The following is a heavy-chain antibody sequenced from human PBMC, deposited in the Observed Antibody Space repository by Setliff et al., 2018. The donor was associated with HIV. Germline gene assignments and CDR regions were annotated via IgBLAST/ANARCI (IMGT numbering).Heavy chain of an antibody. V-gene: IGHV4-59*08. CDR3: ARLPQD. J-gene: IGHJ4*02. CDR1: GGSISNYY. CDR2: GYYSGIT. Sequence: SETLSLTCTVSGGSISNYYWSWIRQPPGKGLEWIGCGYYSGITHYDPSLKSRVTISLDTSKNQFSLQLTSVTAEDTALYYCARLPQDWGQGTLVTVSS.